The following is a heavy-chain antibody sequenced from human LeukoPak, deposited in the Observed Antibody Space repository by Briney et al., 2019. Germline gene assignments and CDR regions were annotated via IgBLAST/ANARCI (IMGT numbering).Heavy chain of an antibody. CDR3: ASFGYSYSYGMDV. V-gene: IGHV4-39*07. Sequence: SETLSLTCTVSGGSISSSSYYWGWIRQPPGKGLEWIGSIYYSGSTYYNPSLKSRVTISVDTSKNQFSLKLSSVTAADTAVYYCASFGYSYSYGMDVWGQGTTVTVSS. J-gene: IGHJ6*02. D-gene: IGHD5-18*01. CDR1: GGSISSSSYY. CDR2: IYYSGST.